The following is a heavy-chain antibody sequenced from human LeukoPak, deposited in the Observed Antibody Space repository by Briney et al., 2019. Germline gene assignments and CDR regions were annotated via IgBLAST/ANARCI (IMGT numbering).Heavy chain of an antibody. CDR2: IIPIFGTA. CDR3: ARPNQYDDFLAGYYYGYFYL. J-gene: IGHJ2*01. V-gene: IGHV1-69*13. CDR1: EGTFSSYA. D-gene: IGHD3-9*01. Sequence: ASVKASYSPSEGTFSSYAISGLRQAPGQGLEWMGGIIPIFGTANYAQKFQGRVTITADESTSTAYMELSSLRSEDTAVYYCARPNQYDDFLAGYYYGYFYLWGRVTLVTVSS.